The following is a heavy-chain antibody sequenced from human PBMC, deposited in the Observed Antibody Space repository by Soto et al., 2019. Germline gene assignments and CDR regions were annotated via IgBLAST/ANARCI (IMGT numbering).Heavy chain of an antibody. D-gene: IGHD3-10*01. CDR3: ARVVITMVRGVTHFDY. Sequence: ASVKVSCKASGYTFTSYGISWVRQAPGQGLEWMGWISAYNGNTNYAQKLQDRVTMTTDTSTSTAYMELRSLRSDDTAVYYCARVVITMVRGVTHFDYWGQGTLVTVSS. CDR2: ISAYNGNT. V-gene: IGHV1-18*01. J-gene: IGHJ4*02. CDR1: GYTFTSYG.